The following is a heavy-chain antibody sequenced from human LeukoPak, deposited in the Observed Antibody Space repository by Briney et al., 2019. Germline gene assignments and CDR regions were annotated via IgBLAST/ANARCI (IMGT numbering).Heavy chain of an antibody. CDR1: GGSISSSSYY. CDR3: ASSYYYDSSGYYYGY. V-gene: IGHV4-39*01. D-gene: IGHD3-22*01. J-gene: IGHJ4*02. CDR2: IYYSVST. Sequence: SETLSLTCTVSGGSISSSSYYWGWIRQPPGKGLEWIGSIYYSVSTYYNPSLKSRVTISVDTSKNQFSLKLSSVTAADTAVYYCASSYYYDSSGYYYGYWGQGTLVTVSS.